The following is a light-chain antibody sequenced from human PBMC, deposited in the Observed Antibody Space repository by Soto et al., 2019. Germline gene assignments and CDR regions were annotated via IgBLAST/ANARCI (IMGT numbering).Light chain of an antibody. CDR1: QSISRS. Sequence: DIQMTQSPSTLSASVGDRVTITCRASQSISRSLAWYQQKPGKAPNLLIYDASSLEGGVPSRFSGSGFGTEFTITISNLQPADFATYNCQQYRDFLISFGPGPTVDFK. J-gene: IGKJ3*01. CDR2: DAS. CDR3: QQYRDFLIS. V-gene: IGKV1-5*01.